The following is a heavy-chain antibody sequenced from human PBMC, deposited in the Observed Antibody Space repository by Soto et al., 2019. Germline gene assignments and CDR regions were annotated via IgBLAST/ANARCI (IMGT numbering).Heavy chain of an antibody. V-gene: IGHV5-51*01. CDR3: GASIFYYGREV. CDR2: IYPGDSDT. CDR1: GYSFTSYW. Sequence: GESLKISCKGSGYSFTSYWIDCVRQMPGKGLEWMGIIYPGDSDTRYSPFFQGQVTISADKSITTTYRQWSSLKASATAIYYCGASIFYYGREVLGQETTVTASS. J-gene: IGHJ6*02.